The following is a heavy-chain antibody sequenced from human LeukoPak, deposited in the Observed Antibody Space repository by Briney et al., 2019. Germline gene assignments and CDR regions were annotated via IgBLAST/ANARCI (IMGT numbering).Heavy chain of an antibody. D-gene: IGHD6-13*01. V-gene: IGHV1-24*01. Sequence: ASVKVSCKVSGYTLTELSMHWVRQAPGKGLEWMGGFDPEDGETIYAQKFQGRVTMTEDTSTDTAYMELSSLRSEDTAVYYCATSFRSGYSSSRYGGWFDPWGQGTLVTVSS. CDR3: ATSFRSGYSSSRYGGWFDP. CDR1: GYTLTELS. J-gene: IGHJ5*02. CDR2: FDPEDGET.